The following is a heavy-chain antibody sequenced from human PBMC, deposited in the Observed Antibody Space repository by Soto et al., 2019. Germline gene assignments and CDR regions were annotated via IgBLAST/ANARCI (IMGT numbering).Heavy chain of an antibody. CDR2: ISGSGGST. CDR1: GFTFSSYA. Sequence: EVQLLESGGGLVQPGGALRLSCAASGFTFSSYAMSWVRQAPGKGLDWVSSISGSGGSTYYADSVKGRFTISRDNPKNTLYLQMNSLRAEDTAVYYCAKDLAAMDSPAFDIWGQGTMVTVSS. V-gene: IGHV3-23*01. D-gene: IGHD5-18*01. CDR3: AKDLAAMDSPAFDI. J-gene: IGHJ3*02.